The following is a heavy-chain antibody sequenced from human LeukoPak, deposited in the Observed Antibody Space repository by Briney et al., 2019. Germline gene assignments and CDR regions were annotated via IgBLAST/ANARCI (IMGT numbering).Heavy chain of an antibody. CDR3: ARGGYGANDDAFDI. CDR1: GFTFSSYA. CDR2: ISDRGGTT. V-gene: IGHV3-23*01. Sequence: GESLRLSCAASGFTFSSYAMAWVRQAPGKGLEWVSGISDRGGTTYYADSVKGRFTISRDNAKNSLFLQMNSLRDEDTAVYYCARGGYGANDDAFDIWGQGTMVTVSS. D-gene: IGHD4-23*01. J-gene: IGHJ3*02.